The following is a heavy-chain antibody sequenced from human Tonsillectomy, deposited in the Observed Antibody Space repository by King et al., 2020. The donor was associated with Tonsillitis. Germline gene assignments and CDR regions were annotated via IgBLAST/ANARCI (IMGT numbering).Heavy chain of an antibody. CDR2: ISYDGSNK. D-gene: IGHD3-22*01. V-gene: IGHV3-30*03. Sequence: VQLVESGGGVVQPGRSLRLSCAASGFTFRSYGMHWVRQAPGKGLEWVAVISYDGSNKYYADSVKGRFTISRDNSKNTLYLQMNSLIVEDTAVYYCAGTAFYDSSGYRDEYFQHWGQGTLITVSS. CDR3: AGTAFYDSSGYRDEYFQH. CDR1: GFTFRSYG. J-gene: IGHJ1*01.